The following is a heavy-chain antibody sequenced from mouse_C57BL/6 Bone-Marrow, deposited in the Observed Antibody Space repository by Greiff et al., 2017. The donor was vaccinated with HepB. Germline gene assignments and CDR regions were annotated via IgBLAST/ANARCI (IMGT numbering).Heavy chain of an antibody. CDR1: GFTFSSYG. CDR3: ARHTYDYDEAY. J-gene: IGHJ3*01. Sequence: DVQLVESGGDLVKPGGSLKLSCAASGFTFSSYGMSWVRQTPDKRLEWVATISSGGSYTYYPDSVKGRFTISRDNAKNTLYLQMSSLKSEDTAMYYCARHTYDYDEAYWGQGTLVTVSA. D-gene: IGHD2-4*01. CDR2: ISSGGSYT. V-gene: IGHV5-6*01.